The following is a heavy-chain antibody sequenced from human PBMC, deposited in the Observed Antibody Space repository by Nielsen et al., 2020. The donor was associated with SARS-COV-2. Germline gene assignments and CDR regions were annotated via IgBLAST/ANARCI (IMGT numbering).Heavy chain of an antibody. CDR3: ARDLLGTGYPDY. D-gene: IGHD3/OR15-3a*01. V-gene: IGHV1-3*01. J-gene: IGHJ4*02. CDR2: IYPRDGNT. Sequence: ASVKVSCKTSGYTFTTYVTHWGRQAPGQRPEWMGWIYPRDGNTRYSKNFQGRVTFSSDISATTAYMELRSLKSEDTGLYFCARDLLGTGYPDYWGQGTLVTVSS. CDR1: GYTFTTYV.